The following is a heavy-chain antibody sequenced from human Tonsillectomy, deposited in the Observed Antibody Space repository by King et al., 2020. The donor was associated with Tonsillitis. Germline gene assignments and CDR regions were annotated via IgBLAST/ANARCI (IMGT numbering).Heavy chain of an antibody. Sequence: VQLQQWGAGLLKPSETLSLTCAVYGGSFIDSYWSWIRQPPGKGLEWIGEINHSGSTNYNPSLKSRVTISVDTPKNQFSLKLTSVTAADTAVYFCARGPFYYDSSGSLAYFELWGRGTLVTASS. D-gene: IGHD3-22*01. J-gene: IGHJ2*01. CDR3: ARGPFYYDSSGSLAYFEL. CDR1: GGSFIDSY. CDR2: INHSGST. V-gene: IGHV4-34*01.